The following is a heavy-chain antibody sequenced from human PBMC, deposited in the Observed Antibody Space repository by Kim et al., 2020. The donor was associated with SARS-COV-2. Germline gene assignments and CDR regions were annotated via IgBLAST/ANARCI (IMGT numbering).Heavy chain of an antibody. CDR3: ARDGDYYDSAGYPDYFDS. CDR2: ISRGGSSI. Sequence: GSLRLSCAASGFTFSTYHMTWVRQAPGKGLEWLSSISRGGSSIFYADSVKGRFTISRDNAVNSLYLQLDSLRAEDTAVYYCARDGDYYDSAGYPDYFDSWGQGTLVTVSS. D-gene: IGHD3-22*01. CDR1: GFTFSTYH. V-gene: IGHV3-21*01. J-gene: IGHJ4*02.